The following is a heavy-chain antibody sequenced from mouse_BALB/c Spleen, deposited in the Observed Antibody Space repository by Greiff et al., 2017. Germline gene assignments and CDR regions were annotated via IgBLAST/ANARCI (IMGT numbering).Heavy chain of an antibody. Sequence: EVKVVESGGDLVKPGGSLKLSCAASGFTFSSYGMSWVRQTPDKRLEWVATISSGGSYTYYPDSVKGRFTISRDNAKNTLYLQMSSLKSEDTAMYYCATFTTVDDYWGQGTTLTVSS. CDR2: ISSGGSYT. CDR1: GFTFSSYG. V-gene: IGHV5-6*01. J-gene: IGHJ2*01. D-gene: IGHD1-1*01. CDR3: ATFTTVDDY.